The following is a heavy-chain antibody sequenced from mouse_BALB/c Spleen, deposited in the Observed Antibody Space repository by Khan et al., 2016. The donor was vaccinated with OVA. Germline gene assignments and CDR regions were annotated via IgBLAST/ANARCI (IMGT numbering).Heavy chain of an antibody. CDR1: GYSITSGYG. CDR3: ARTARIKY. V-gene: IGHV3-2*02. CDR2: ISYSGST. J-gene: IGHJ2*01. D-gene: IGHD1-2*01. Sequence: EVQLQEAGPGLVKPSQSLSLTCTFTGYSITSGYGWNWIRQFPGNKLEWMGYISYSGSTNYNPSLKSRISITRDTSKNQFFLQLNSVTTEDTATYYCARTARIKYWGQGTTLTVSS.